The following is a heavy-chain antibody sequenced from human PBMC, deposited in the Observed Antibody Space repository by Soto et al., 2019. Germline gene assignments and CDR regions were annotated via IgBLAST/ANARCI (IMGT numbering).Heavy chain of an antibody. CDR1: GFTFSSYG. D-gene: IGHD6-13*01. J-gene: IGHJ4*02. V-gene: IGHV3-33*05. Sequence: QVQLVESGGSVVQPGRSLRLSCAASGFTFSSYGMHWVRQARGKGLEWVAVTSYDGSDTYYADSVKGRFTISRDNFKNTLYLQMNSLRAEDTAVYYCARDEGNSWYVGDYWGQGTLVTVFS. CDR3: ARDEGNSWYVGDY. CDR2: TSYDGSDT.